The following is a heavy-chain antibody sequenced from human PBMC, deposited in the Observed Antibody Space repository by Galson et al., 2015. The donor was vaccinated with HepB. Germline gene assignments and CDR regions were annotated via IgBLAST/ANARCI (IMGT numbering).Heavy chain of an antibody. CDR3: ARGAPITIFGVVIIFVY. J-gene: IGHJ4*02. CDR1: GYTFTSYA. V-gene: IGHV1-3*01. D-gene: IGHD3-3*01. Sequence: SVKVSCKASGYTFTSYAMHWVRQAPGQRLEWMGWINAGNGNTKYSQKFQGRVTITRDTSASTAYMELSSLRSEDTAVYYCARGAPITIFGVVIIFVYWGQGTLVTVSS. CDR2: INAGNGNT.